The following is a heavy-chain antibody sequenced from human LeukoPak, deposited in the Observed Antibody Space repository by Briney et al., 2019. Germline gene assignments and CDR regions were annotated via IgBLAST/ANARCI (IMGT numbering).Heavy chain of an antibody. CDR2: INHSGST. V-gene: IGHV4-34*01. D-gene: IGHD3-10*01. Sequence: SETLSLTCAVYGGSFSGYYWSWIRKPPGKGLEWIGEINHSGSTNYNPSLKSRVTISVDTSKNQFSLKLSSVTATDTAVYYCARDRITMVRGVISPKQYYYYGMDVWGQGTTVTVSS. CDR1: GGSFSGYY. J-gene: IGHJ6*02. CDR3: ARDRITMVRGVISPKQYYYYGMDV.